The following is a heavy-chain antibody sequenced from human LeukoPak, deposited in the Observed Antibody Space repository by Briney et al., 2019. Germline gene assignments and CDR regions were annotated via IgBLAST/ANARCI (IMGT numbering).Heavy chain of an antibody. D-gene: IGHD1-26*01. CDR1: GGISHPYA. Sequence: SVKVSCKASGGISHPYAIAWLRQAPGQGLEWMGGITPLVSATVYARKLQGRVTFTADEATRTVYMELRSLSSDDTAIYYCARGNGTYTPSDHWGQGTLVTVSS. CDR3: ARGNGTYTPSDH. J-gene: IGHJ4*02. CDR2: ITPLVSAT. V-gene: IGHV1-69*13.